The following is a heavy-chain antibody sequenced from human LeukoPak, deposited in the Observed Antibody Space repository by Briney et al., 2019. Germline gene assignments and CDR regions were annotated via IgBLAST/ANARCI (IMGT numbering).Heavy chain of an antibody. CDR2: ISTTGSSI. V-gene: IGHV3-48*04. CDR1: GFRFNTYW. Sequence: GGSLRLSCAASGFRFNTYWVSWVRQAPGKGLEWVSYISTTGSSIYYADSVKGRFTISRDNVKNLLYLQMNSLRAEDTAVYYCARDSGSGWFDYWGQGTLVTVSS. D-gene: IGHD6-19*01. J-gene: IGHJ5*01. CDR3: ARDSGSGWFDY.